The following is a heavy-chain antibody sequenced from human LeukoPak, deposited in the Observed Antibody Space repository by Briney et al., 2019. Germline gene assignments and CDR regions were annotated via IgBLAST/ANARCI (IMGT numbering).Heavy chain of an antibody. J-gene: IGHJ3*02. CDR1: GFTVSSNY. D-gene: IGHD3-9*01. Sequence: GGSLRLSCAGSGFTVSSNYMSWVRQAPGKGLEWVSVIYSGGSTDYADAVKGQFTISRDNSKHTLYLQMNSQRVEDTAVYYCARSSHYDILTGYSEEDAFDIWGQGTMVTVSS. CDR3: ARSSHYDILTGYSEEDAFDI. CDR2: IYSGGST. V-gene: IGHV3-53*01.